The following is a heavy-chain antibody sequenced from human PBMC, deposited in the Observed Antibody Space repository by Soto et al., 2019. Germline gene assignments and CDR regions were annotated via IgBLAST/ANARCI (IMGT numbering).Heavy chain of an antibody. CDR2: ISYDGSDE. J-gene: IGHJ4*02. Sequence: QVQLVASGGGVVQPGGSLRLSCAASGFSFSTYGLHWVRQAPGRGLEWVAVISYDGSDEYYTDSVQGRFTVSRDNPKNTLYLQMNSLRTEDTAVYYCAKERSGGLVDYWGQGTLVIVSS. CDR1: GFSFSTYG. V-gene: IGHV3-30*18. CDR3: AKERSGGLVDY. D-gene: IGHD3-16*01.